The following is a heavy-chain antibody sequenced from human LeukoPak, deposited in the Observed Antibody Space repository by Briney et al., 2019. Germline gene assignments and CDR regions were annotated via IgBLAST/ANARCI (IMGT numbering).Heavy chain of an antibody. CDR3: VRDSGYDLPTRFDP. CDR1: GFTFSSYG. D-gene: IGHD5-12*01. V-gene: IGHV3-33*01. J-gene: IGHJ5*02. Sequence: QAGGSLRLSCAASGFTFSSYGMHWVRQAPGKGLEWVAVIWYDGSNKYYADSVKGRFTISRDNSKNTLYLQMNSLRAEDTAVYYCVRDSGYDLPTRFDPWGQGTLVTVSS. CDR2: IWYDGSNK.